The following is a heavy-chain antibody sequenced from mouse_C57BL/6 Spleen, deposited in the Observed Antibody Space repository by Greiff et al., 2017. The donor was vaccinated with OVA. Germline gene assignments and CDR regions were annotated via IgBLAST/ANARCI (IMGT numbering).Heavy chain of an antibody. CDR3: ARGEGVYAMDY. CDR1: GYTFTSYG. CDR2: IYPRSGNT. V-gene: IGHV1-81*01. Sequence: QVQLKQSGAELARPGASVKLSCKASGYTFTSYGISWVKQRTGQGLEWIGEIYPRSGNTYYNEKFKGKATLTADKSSSTAYMELRSLTSEDSAVYFCARGEGVYAMDYWGQGTSGTVSS. J-gene: IGHJ4*01.